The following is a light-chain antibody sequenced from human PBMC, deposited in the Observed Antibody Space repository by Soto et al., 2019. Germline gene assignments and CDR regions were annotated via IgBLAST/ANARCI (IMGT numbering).Light chain of an antibody. V-gene: IGKV3-20*01. CDR1: QSISSSY. CDR2: GAS. CDR3: QQYGSSPFT. Sequence: IVLTQSPGTLSLSSGEGATLSCRASQSISSSYLAWFQQKPGQAPRLLIYGASSRATGIPGRFSGSGSGTDFNLTITRLETEDFAVYYCQQYGSSPFTFGPGTKVDIK. J-gene: IGKJ3*01.